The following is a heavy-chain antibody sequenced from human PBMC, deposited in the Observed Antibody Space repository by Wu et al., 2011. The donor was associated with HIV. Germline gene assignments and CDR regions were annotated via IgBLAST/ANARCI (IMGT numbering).Heavy chain of an antibody. Sequence: QVQLVQSGTEVKKPGSSVKVSCKASGGTFSNFGISWVRQAPGQGLEWMGRIIPILGAVNYAQKFQGRVTIIADESTGTAYMDLGSLRTDDTAVYYCTKSNSTNWLTLFFWGQGTLVTVS. CDR2: IIPILGAV. CDR1: GGTFSNFG. CDR3: TKSNSTNWLTLFF. J-gene: IGHJ4*02. V-gene: IGHV1-69*15. D-gene: IGHD1-1*01.